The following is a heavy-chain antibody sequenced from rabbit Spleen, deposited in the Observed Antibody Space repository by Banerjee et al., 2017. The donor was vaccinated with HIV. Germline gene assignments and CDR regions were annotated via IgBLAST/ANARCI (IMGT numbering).Heavy chain of an antibody. J-gene: IGHJ3*01. D-gene: IGHD8-1*01. CDR2: INAVTGKA. V-gene: IGHV1S45*01. CDR1: GFSFSNKAV. Sequence: QEQLVESGGGLVKPEGSLKLSCTASGFSFSNKAVMCWVRQAPGKGLEWIACINAVTGKAVYASWAKGRFTFSKTSSTTVTLQMTSLAAADTATYFCARTFGVSGSNYWALPTRLDLWGPGTLVTVS. CDR3: ARTFGVSGSNYWALPTRLDL.